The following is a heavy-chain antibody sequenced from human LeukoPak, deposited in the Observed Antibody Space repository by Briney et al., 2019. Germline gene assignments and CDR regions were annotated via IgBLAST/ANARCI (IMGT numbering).Heavy chain of an antibody. CDR1: GFKFKTYG. CDR2: IYYDGNQK. V-gene: IGHV3-33*01. D-gene: IGHD4-23*01. J-gene: IGHJ3*01. CDR3: ARGGVATAWGAFDV. Sequence: PGGSLRLSCAASGFKFKTYGMHWVRQAPGGGLEWVAVIYYDGNQKYYGDSVEGRFTVSRDVSENMLYLQMSSLRADDTAVYYCARGGVATAWGAFDVWGQGTMVTVSS.